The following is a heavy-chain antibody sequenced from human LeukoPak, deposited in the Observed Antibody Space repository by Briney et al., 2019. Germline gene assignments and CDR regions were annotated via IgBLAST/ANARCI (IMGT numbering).Heavy chain of an antibody. D-gene: IGHD3-9*01. Sequence: PGGSLRLSCAASGFTFSSYAMSWVRQAPGKGLEWVSAISGSGGSTYYADSVKGRFTISRDNSKNTLYLQMNSLRAEDTAVYYCARILTGYLTKYYFDYWGQGTLVTVSS. CDR3: ARILTGYLTKYYFDY. CDR1: GFTFSSYA. V-gene: IGHV3-23*01. CDR2: ISGSGGST. J-gene: IGHJ4*02.